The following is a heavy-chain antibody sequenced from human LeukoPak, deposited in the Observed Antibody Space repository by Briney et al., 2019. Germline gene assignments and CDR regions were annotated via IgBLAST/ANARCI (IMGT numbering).Heavy chain of an antibody. CDR3: ARGYFDLNWFDP. J-gene: IGHJ5*02. CDR1: GGSISSGGYF. D-gene: IGHD1-26*01. V-gene: IGHV4-31*03. Sequence: PSETLSLTCTVSGGSISSGGYFWSWIRQLPGKGLEWIGHIYHSGSTSYSPSLESRVTISIDTSKNQFSLKLSSVTAADTALYYCARGYFDLNWFDPWGQGTLVIVSS. CDR2: IYHSGST.